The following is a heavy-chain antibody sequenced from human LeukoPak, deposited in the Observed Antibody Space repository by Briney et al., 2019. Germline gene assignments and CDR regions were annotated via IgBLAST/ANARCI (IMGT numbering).Heavy chain of an antibody. Sequence: GSLRLSCAASGFTFSSYWMHWVRQTPGKGLVWVSRIDGARSSISYAASVKGRVTISRDNAKNTLYLQMNNLRAEDTAVYYCARGGDYKNDYWGQGTLVTVSS. D-gene: IGHD4-17*01. J-gene: IGHJ4*02. CDR3: ARGGDYKNDY. CDR2: IDGARSSI. CDR1: GFTFSSYW. V-gene: IGHV3-74*01.